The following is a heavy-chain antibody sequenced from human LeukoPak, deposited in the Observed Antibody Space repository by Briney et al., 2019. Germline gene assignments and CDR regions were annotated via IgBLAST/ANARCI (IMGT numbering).Heavy chain of an antibody. D-gene: IGHD7-27*01. CDR1: GYRFSNYW. CDR3: ARQTGDKGIDY. J-gene: IGHJ4*02. CDR2: INPGDSDT. V-gene: IGHV5-51*01. Sequence: GEALEISLQGSGYRFSNYWIGWVRPMPGKGLGWMGIINPGDSDTRYSPSFQGQVTISADKSINTAYLQWSSLRASDTAIYYCARQTGDKGIDYWGQGTLVTVSS.